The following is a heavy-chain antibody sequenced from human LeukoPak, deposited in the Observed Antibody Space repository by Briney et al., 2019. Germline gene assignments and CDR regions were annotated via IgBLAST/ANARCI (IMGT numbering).Heavy chain of an antibody. D-gene: IGHD5-12*01. CDR3: ARHSGGYDLDY. V-gene: IGHV5-10-1*01. J-gene: IGHJ4*02. CDR2: IDPSDSYT. Sequence: ESLKISCKGSAYYFASYWISWVPQMPGKGLEWMGRIDPSDSYTNYSPSFQGHVTISADKSINTAYLQWSSLKASDTAMYYCARHSGGYDLDYWGQGTLLPASS. CDR1: AYYFASYW.